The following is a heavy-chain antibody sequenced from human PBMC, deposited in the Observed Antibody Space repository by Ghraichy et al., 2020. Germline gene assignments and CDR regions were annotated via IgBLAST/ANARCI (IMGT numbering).Heavy chain of an antibody. D-gene: IGHD5-12*01. CDR3: ARDLVDSGYDYGGGSSYYFDY. CDR2: IWYDGSNK. J-gene: IGHJ4*02. V-gene: IGHV3-33*01. CDR1: GFTFSSYG. Sequence: GGSLRLSCAASGFTFSSYGMHWVRQAPGKGLEWVAVIWYDGSNKYYADSVKGRFTISRDNSKNTLYLQMNSLRAEDTAVYYCARDLVDSGYDYGGGSSYYFDYWGQGTLVTVSS.